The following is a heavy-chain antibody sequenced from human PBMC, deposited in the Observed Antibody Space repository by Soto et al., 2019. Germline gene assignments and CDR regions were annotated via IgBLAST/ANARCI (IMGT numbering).Heavy chain of an antibody. J-gene: IGHJ4*02. D-gene: IGHD3-16*01. CDR2: ISYNGRNK. V-gene: IGHV3-30*03. CDR1: GFTFSDYY. CDR3: ARQAKIGDRSQFYFDS. Sequence: AGGSLRLSCAASGFTFSDYYMSWVRQAPGKGLEWVAVISYNGRNKHYVDSVKGRFTISRDNSQDTLYLQMDSLRPDDTAVYYCARQAKIGDRSQFYFDSWGQGTLVTVSS.